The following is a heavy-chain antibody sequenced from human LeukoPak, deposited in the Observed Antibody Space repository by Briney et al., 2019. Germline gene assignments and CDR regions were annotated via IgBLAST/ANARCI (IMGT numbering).Heavy chain of an antibody. CDR2: IYHSGST. J-gene: IGHJ6*03. D-gene: IGHD2-15*01. CDR1: GYSISSGYY. CDR3: ARTGGYYYYMDV. Sequence: KPSETLSLTCAVAGYSISSGYYWGWIRQPPGKGLEWIGSIYHSGSTYYNPSLKSRVTISVDTSKDQFSLELSSMTAVDTAVYYCARTGGYYYYMDVWGKGTTVTVSS. V-gene: IGHV4-38-2*01.